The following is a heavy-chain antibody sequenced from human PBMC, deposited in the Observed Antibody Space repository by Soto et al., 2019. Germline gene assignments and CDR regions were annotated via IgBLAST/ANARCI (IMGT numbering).Heavy chain of an antibody. Sequence: SETLSLTCAVSGGSISSGGYSWSWIRQPPGKGLEWIGYIYHSGSTYYNPSLKSRVTISVDRSKNQFSLKLSSVTAADTAVYYCARVSNDYGDPHVFFDQWGQGTLVTVSS. J-gene: IGHJ4*02. D-gene: IGHD4-17*01. V-gene: IGHV4-30-2*01. CDR2: IYHSGST. CDR1: GGSISSGGYS. CDR3: ARVSNDYGDPHVFFDQ.